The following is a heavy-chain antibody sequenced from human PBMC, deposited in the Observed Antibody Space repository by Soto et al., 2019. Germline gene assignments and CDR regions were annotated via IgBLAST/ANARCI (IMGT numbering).Heavy chain of an antibody. CDR3: ARANTIFGVLNLSWLDP. D-gene: IGHD3-3*01. CDR2: IYHSGST. Sequence: SETLSLTCAVSGESITSGDYSWSWIRQSPGKGLEWVGYIYHSGSTYYNPSLTSRVTISVDKSRQHLSLRLNSVTAADTAVYYCARANTIFGVLNLSWLDPWGQGILVTVSS. CDR1: GESITSGDYS. J-gene: IGHJ5*02. V-gene: IGHV4-30-2*06.